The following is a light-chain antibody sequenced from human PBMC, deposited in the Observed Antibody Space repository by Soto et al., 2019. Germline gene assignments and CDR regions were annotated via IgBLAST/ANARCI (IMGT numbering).Light chain of an antibody. V-gene: IGKV4-1*01. CDR1: QSCLYSSNNKNY. Sequence: DLVLTQSPAPPAVSLGERPTINCKSSQSCLYSSNNKNYLAWYQQKPGQPPKLLIYWASTRESGVPDRFSGSGSGTDFTLTISCLQAEDVAVYYCQQSYSLPITFGQGTRLAIK. CDR2: WAS. CDR3: QQSYSLPIT. J-gene: IGKJ5*01.